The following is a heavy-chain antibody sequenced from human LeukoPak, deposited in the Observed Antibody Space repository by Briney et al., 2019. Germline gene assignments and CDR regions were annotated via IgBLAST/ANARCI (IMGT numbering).Heavy chain of an antibody. CDR3: TLHSREPGFDY. V-gene: IGHV1-2*02. J-gene: IGHJ4*02. CDR2: INPNSGGT. CDR1: GYTFTGYY. D-gene: IGHD3-22*01. Sequence: ASVKVSCKASGYTFTGYYMHWVRQAPGQGLEWMGWINPNSGGTNYAQEFQGRVTMTRDTSISTAYMELSRLRSDDTAVYYCTLHSREPGFDYWGQGTLVTVSS.